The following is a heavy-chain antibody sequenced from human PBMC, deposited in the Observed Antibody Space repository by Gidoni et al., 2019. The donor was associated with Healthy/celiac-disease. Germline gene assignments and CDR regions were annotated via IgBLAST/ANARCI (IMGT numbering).Heavy chain of an antibody. CDR2: INHSGST. Sequence: QVQLQQWGAGLLKPSETLSLTCAVYGGSFSGYYWSWIRQPPGKGLEWIGEINHSGSTNYTPSLKSRVTISVDTSKNQFSLKLSSVTAADTAVYYCARDFVVAGMDVWGQGTTVTVSS. CDR3: ARDFVVAGMDV. V-gene: IGHV4-34*01. CDR1: GGSFSGYY. J-gene: IGHJ6*02. D-gene: IGHD3-9*01.